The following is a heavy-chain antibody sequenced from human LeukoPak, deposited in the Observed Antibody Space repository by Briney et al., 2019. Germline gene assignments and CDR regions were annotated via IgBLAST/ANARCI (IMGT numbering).Heavy chain of an antibody. CDR3: ARVSYYGSGSRDYYYYMDV. CDR2: INPNSGGT. CDR1: GYTFTGYY. D-gene: IGHD3-10*01. Sequence: ASVKVSCKASGYTFTGYYMHWVRQAPGQGLEWMGWINPNSGGTNYAQKFQGRVTMTRDTSISTAYMELSRLRSDDTAVYYCARVSYYGSGSRDYYYYMDVWGKGTTVTIS. V-gene: IGHV1-2*02. J-gene: IGHJ6*03.